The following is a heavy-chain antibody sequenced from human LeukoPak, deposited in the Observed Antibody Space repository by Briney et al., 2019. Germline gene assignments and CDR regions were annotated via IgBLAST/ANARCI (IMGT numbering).Heavy chain of an antibody. V-gene: IGHV3-23*01. CDR1: GFTFNTYA. CDR3: AKVWGSSSLYYYYMDV. D-gene: IGHD6-6*01. CDR2: ISGSGGST. J-gene: IGHJ6*03. Sequence: GGSLRLSCAASGFTFNTYAMNWVRQAPGKGLEWVSLISGSGGSTYYADSVKGRFTISRDNSKNTLYLQMNSLRAEDTAVYYCAKVWGSSSLYYYYMDVWGKGTTVTVSS.